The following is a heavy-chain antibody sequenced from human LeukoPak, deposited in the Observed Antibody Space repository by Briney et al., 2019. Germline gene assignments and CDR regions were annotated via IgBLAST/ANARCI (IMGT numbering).Heavy chain of an antibody. Sequence: GGSLRLSCAASGFTFKDYYMSWIRQAPGKGLEWVSYISNSGSTIYYADSVKGRFTISRDNAKNTLYLQMNSLRAEDTAVYYCARVSSSSWWALDYWGQGTLVTVSS. CDR1: GFTFKDYY. V-gene: IGHV3-11*04. CDR2: ISNSGSTI. CDR3: ARVSSSSWWALDY. J-gene: IGHJ4*02. D-gene: IGHD6-13*01.